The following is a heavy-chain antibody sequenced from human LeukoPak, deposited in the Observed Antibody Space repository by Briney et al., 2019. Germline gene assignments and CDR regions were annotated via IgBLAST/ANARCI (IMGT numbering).Heavy chain of an antibody. J-gene: IGHJ4*02. CDR3: ARDSRPTVNNFDY. CDR1: EFTFSSYN. CDR2: ISSSSSYI. Sequence: PGGSLRLSCAASEFTFSSYNMNWVRQAPGKGLEWVSSISSSSSYIYYADSVKGRFTISRDNAKNSLYLQMNSLRAEDTAVYYCARDSRPTVNNFDYWGQGTLVTVSS. D-gene: IGHD4-17*01. V-gene: IGHV3-21*01.